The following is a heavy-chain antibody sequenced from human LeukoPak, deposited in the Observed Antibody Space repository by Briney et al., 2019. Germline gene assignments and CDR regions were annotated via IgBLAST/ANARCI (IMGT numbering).Heavy chain of an antibody. J-gene: IGHJ4*02. Sequence: SQTLSLTCTVSGGSISSGGYYWSWIRQHPGKGPEWIGYIYYSGSTYYNPSLKSRVTISVDTSKNQFSLKLSSVTAADTAVYYCARGTMIVAGECDYWGQGTLVTVSS. CDR2: IYYSGST. CDR1: GGSISSGGYY. V-gene: IGHV4-30-4*08. D-gene: IGHD3-22*01. CDR3: ARGTMIVAGECDY.